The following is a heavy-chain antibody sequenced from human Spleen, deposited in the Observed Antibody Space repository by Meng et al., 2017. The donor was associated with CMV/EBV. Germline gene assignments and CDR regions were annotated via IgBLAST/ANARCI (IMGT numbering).Heavy chain of an antibody. CDR1: GVTFSNAW. CDR2: IKGKSDGGTT. Sequence: LSLSCAASGVTFSNAWMGWVRQAPGKGLEWVGHIKGKSDGGTTEYAAPVEGRFTISRDDSKSTLYLQMNSLKTEDTAVYYCTTGGVGYWGQGTLVTVSS. V-gene: IGHV3-15*01. CDR3: TTGGVGY. D-gene: IGHD1-26*01. J-gene: IGHJ4*02.